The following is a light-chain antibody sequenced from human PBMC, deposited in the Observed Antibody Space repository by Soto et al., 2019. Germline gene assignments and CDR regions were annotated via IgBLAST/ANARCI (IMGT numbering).Light chain of an antibody. CDR1: QSVSNN. CDR3: QQYNTWPPWT. CDR2: GAS. J-gene: IGKJ1*01. Sequence: EIVMTQSPATLSVSPGERATLSCRASQSVSNNLAWYQQKAGQAPRLLIYGASTRATGIPARFSGSGSGTECPLTISSLQSEDFAVYYCQQYNTWPPWTFDQGTKVEIK. V-gene: IGKV3-15*01.